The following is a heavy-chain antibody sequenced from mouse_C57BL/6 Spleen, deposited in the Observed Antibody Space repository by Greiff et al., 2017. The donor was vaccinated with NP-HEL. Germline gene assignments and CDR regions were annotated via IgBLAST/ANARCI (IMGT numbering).Heavy chain of an antibody. CDR2: IDPENGDT. J-gene: IGHJ2*01. Sequence: EVKLMESGAELVRPGASVKLSCTASGFNIKDDYMHWVKQRPEQGLEWIGWIDPENGDTEYASKFQGKATITADTSSNTAYLQLSSLTSEDTAVYYCTTSRYYWGQGTTLTVSS. CDR1: GFNIKDDY. CDR3: TTSRYY. V-gene: IGHV14-4*01.